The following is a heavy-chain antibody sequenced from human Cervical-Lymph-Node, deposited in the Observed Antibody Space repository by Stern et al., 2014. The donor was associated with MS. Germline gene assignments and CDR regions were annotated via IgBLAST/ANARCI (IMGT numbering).Heavy chain of an antibody. Sequence: MQLEESGGGLVQPGGSLRLSCAASGFTFSSHGMHLVRKAPRQGLAWLSIISYDGSNKNSADSARGRFTISSNNAKHTPYGEIDSLRPEDAAIYYCVKDLGRVIYYYGLDGWGQGTTVTVSS. J-gene: IGHJ6*02. CDR1: GFTFSSHG. V-gene: IGHV3-30*18. CDR3: VKDLGRVIYYYGLDG. CDR2: ISYDGSNK. D-gene: IGHD3-16*01.